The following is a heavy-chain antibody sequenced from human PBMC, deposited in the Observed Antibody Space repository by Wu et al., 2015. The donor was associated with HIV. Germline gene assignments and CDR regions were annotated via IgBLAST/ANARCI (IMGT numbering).Heavy chain of an antibody. Sequence: QVQLVQSGTVVQKPGTSVRVSCRASGYTFTSLNINWIRHAPGRGLEWMGWMNPKSGSAGFGRDFQGRVSMTRNNSISTAYMELSGVTSDDTAIYYCARVGVLLTSAELLEYFQHWGQGTRVVVS. J-gene: IGHJ1*01. V-gene: IGHV1-8*02. D-gene: IGHD3-10*02. CDR1: GYTFTSLN. CDR3: ARVGVLLTSAELLEYFQH. CDR2: MNPKSGSA.